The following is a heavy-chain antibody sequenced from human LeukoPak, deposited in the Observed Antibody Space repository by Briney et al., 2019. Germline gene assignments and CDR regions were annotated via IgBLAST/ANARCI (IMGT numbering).Heavy chain of an antibody. CDR3: ARSEGQLRFLEWLFEYFDY. J-gene: IGHJ4*02. D-gene: IGHD3-3*01. V-gene: IGHV7-4-1*02. CDR2: INTNTGRP. CDR1: GYSFSNYA. Sequence: GASVKVSCKASGYSFSNYAINWVRQVPGQGLEWMGWINTNTGRPSYAQDFTGRLVFSLDTSASTVYLQISGLEPEDTAVYYCARSEGQLRFLEWLFEYFDYWGQGTQVTVSS.